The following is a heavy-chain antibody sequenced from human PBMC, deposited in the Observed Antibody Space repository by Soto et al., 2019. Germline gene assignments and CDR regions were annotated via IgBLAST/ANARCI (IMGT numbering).Heavy chain of an antibody. Sequence: GGSLRLSCAASGFTFSSHSINWFRQAPGEGLEWVSYISGSGATKYYADSVKGRFTISRDNARNSLYLQMSSLSDEDTAVYYCARAIRGFSYVVDYWGQGTLVTVSS. V-gene: IGHV3-48*02. CDR2: ISGSGATK. J-gene: IGHJ4*02. CDR3: ARAIRGFSYVVDY. D-gene: IGHD5-18*01. CDR1: GFTFSSHS.